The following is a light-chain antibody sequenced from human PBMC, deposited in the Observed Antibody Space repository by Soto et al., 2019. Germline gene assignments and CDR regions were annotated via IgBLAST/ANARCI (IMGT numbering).Light chain of an antibody. CDR1: QDIANF. Sequence: DIQMTQSPSSLSASVGDRVSITCRASQDIANFLAWYQQKPGKVPTLLIYAASILQSGVPSRFSGTASAADFTLTISSLQPEDVATYYCQKYNSPPRTFGQGTKVEI. J-gene: IGKJ1*01. CDR2: AAS. CDR3: QKYNSPPRT. V-gene: IGKV1-27*01.